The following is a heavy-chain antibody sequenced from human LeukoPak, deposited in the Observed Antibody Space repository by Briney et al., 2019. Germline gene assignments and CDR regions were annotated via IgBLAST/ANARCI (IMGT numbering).Heavy chain of an antibody. CDR2: IRSKANSYAT. CDR3: TRLLNYDVLTGRFPMDA. V-gene: IGHV3-73*01. D-gene: IGHD3-9*01. J-gene: IGHJ6*02. CDR1: GFTFSGSA. Sequence: PGGSLTLSCAASGFTFSGSAMHWVRQASGKGLEWVGRIRSKANSYATAYAASIEGRFTISRDDSKNTPYLQMNSLKTEDTAVYYCTRLLNYDVLTGRFPMDAWGQGTTVTVSS.